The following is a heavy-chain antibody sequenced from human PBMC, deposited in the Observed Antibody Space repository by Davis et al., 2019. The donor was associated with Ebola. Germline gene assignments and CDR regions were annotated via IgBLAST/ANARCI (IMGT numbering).Heavy chain of an antibody. D-gene: IGHD1-7*01. V-gene: IGHV3-48*04. J-gene: IGHJ4*02. CDR2: INNDNSTI. Sequence: GESLKISCAASGFTFSRYSMNWVRQAPGKGLEWISYINNDNSTINYAESVKGRFTISRDNAKNSLYLQVNSLRAEDTGVYYCAREELSDWGQGTLVTVSS. CDR1: GFTFSRYS. CDR3: AREELSD.